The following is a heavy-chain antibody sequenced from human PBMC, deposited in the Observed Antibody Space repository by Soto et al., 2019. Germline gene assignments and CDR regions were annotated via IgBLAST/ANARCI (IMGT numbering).Heavy chain of an antibody. CDR3: AHRPPERGLATFDP. D-gene: IGHD1-1*01. CDR1: GFSLSTSGVA. Sequence: QITLKESGPTLVKPTQTLTLTCTFSGFSLSTSGVAVGWIRQPPGKALEWLALIYWDDDKRYSPSLKSRLTITKDTSKNQVVRTMTNRDPVDTATYYCAHRPPERGLATFDPWGQGTLVTVSS. CDR2: IYWDDDK. V-gene: IGHV2-5*02. J-gene: IGHJ5*02.